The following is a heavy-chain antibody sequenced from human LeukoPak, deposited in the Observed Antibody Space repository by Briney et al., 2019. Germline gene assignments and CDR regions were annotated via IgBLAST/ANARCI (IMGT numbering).Heavy chain of an antibody. D-gene: IGHD2-21*02. V-gene: IGHV1-24*01. Sequence: GASVKVSCKVSGYTLTELSMHWVRQAPGKGLEWMGGFDPEDGETIYAQKFQARVTMTEDTSTDTAYMELNSLRSDDTAVYYCATLMAVEMTVGAFDMWGQGTMVTVSS. CDR3: ATLMAVEMTVGAFDM. J-gene: IGHJ3*02. CDR1: GYTLTELS. CDR2: FDPEDGET.